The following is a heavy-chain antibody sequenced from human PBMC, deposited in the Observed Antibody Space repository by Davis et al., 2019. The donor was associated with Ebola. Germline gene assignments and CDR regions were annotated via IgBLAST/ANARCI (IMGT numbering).Heavy chain of an antibody. CDR3: ARAPLTTVTRYNWFDP. CDR1: GYTFTSYD. Sequence: ASVKVSCKASGYTFTSYDINWVRQAPGQGLEWMGWMNPNSGNTGYAQKFQGRVTMTRNTSISTAYMELSSLRSEDTAVYYCARAPLTTVTRYNWFDPWGQGTLVTVSS. D-gene: IGHD4-11*01. CDR2: MNPNSGNT. J-gene: IGHJ5*02. V-gene: IGHV1-8*01.